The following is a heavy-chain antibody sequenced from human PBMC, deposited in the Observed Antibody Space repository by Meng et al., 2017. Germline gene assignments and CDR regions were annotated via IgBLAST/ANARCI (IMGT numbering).Heavy chain of an antibody. CDR1: GGSISSSSYY. CDR3: ARGMGRIAVAGYYFDY. Sequence: LEPQESGPGPVKPSETLSLTCTVSGGSISSSSYYWGWIRQPPGKGLEWIGSIYYSGSTYYNPSLKSRVTISVDTSKNQFSLKLSSVTAADTAVYYCARGMGRIAVAGYYFDYWGQGTLVTVSS. J-gene: IGHJ4*02. CDR2: IYYSGST. D-gene: IGHD6-19*01. V-gene: IGHV4-39*07.